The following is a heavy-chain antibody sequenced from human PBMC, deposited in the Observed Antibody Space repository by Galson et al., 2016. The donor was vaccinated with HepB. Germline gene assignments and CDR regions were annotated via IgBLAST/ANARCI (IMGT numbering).Heavy chain of an antibody. CDR2: ISNSGDT. J-gene: IGHJ2*01. CDR3: ASATTVTTYWYFDL. CDR1: DGSITSDGFF. V-gene: IGHV4-30-4*08. D-gene: IGHD4-17*01. Sequence: TLSLTCSVSDGSITSDGFFWSWPRQRPGRGLEWIGYISNSGDTYYNPSLKSRVTISLDTSKNQFSLKLNSVTAADAAVYYCASATTVTTYWYFDLWGRGTLVTVSS.